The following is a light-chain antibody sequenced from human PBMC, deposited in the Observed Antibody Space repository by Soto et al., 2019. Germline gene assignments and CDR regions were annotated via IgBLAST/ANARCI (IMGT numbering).Light chain of an antibody. CDR1: QSVNNF. V-gene: IGKV3-11*01. Sequence: EIVLTQFPATLSLSPGERATLSCRANQSVNNFLAWYQQKSGQAPRLLIYDASNRATGIPARFSGSGSGTDFTLTISSLEPEDFAVYYCQQRSNWPLTFGPGTKVDIK. J-gene: IGKJ3*01. CDR2: DAS. CDR3: QQRSNWPLT.